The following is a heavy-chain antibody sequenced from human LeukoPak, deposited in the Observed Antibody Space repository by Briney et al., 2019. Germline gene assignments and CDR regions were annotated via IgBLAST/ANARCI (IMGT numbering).Heavy chain of an antibody. CDR2: IYYSGST. V-gene: IGHV4-39*07. D-gene: IGHD3-3*01. Sequence: SETLSLTCTVSGGSISSSSYYWGWIRQPPGKGLEWIGSIYYSGSTYYNPSLKSRVTISVDTSKNQFSLKLSSVTAADTAVYYCARGLLADYDFWSGYYFPYAFDIWGQGTMVTVSS. CDR1: GGSISSSSYY. CDR3: ARGLLADYDFWSGYYFPYAFDI. J-gene: IGHJ3*02.